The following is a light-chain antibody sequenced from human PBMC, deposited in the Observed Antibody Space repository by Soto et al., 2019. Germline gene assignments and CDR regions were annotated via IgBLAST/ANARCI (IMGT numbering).Light chain of an antibody. CDR2: WAS. CDR1: QSVLYSSNNKNY. Sequence: DIVMTQSPDSLAVSLGERATINCKSSQSVLYSSNNKNYFAWYQQKPGQPPKLLISWASTRESGVPDRFSGSGSGTDLNLNIRSLQAGYVAVYYCQPYYATRWTCGQGTRVEIK. J-gene: IGKJ1*01. CDR3: QPYYATRWT. V-gene: IGKV4-1*01.